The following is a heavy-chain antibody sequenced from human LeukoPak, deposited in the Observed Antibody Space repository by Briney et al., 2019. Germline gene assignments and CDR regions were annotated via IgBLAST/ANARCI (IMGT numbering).Heavy chain of an antibody. CDR1: GYTFTSYG. Sequence: ASVKASCKASGYTFTSYGISWVRQAPGQGLEWMGWISAYNGNTNYAQKLQGRVTMTTDTSTSTAYMELRSLRSEDTAVYYCARDRLSGSLIDYWGQGTLVTVSS. D-gene: IGHD1-26*01. J-gene: IGHJ4*02. CDR3: ARDRLSGSLIDY. CDR2: ISAYNGNT. V-gene: IGHV1-18*01.